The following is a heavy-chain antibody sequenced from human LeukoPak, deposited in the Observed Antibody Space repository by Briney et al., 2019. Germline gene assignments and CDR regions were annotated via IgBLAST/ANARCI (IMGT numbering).Heavy chain of an antibody. J-gene: IGHJ4*02. CDR1: GYTFTGYY. CDR2: INPNSGGT. Sequence: ASAKVSCKASGYTFTGYYMHWVRQAPGQGLEWMGWINPNSGGTNYAQKFQGRVTMTRDTSISTAYMELSRLRSDDTAVYYCARVLPYQLLFDYWGQGTLVTVSS. V-gene: IGHV1-2*02. D-gene: IGHD2-2*01. CDR3: ARVLPYQLLFDY.